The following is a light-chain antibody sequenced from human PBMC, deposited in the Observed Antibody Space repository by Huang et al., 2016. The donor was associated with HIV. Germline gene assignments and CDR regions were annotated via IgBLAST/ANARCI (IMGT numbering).Light chain of an antibody. CDR1: QRISIH. Sequence: DIQVTQSPSSLSASVGDRVTITCRPSQRISIHLSWYQQKIGKGPKLLIYSSTVLQSGVPSRFTGSGSGTDFTLTINSLQPEEFATYYCQQTYSAPVTFGGGTRVEIK. V-gene: IGKV1-39*01. CDR2: SST. J-gene: IGKJ4*01. CDR3: QQTYSAPVT.